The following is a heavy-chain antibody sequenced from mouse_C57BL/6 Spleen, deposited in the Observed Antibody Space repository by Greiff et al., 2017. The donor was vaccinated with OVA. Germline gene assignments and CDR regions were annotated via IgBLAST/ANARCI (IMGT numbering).Heavy chain of an antibody. CDR1: GFTFSDSG. CDR2: ISSGSSTI. V-gene: IGHV5-17*01. CDR3: ARGATVVIGDYFDY. J-gene: IGHJ2*01. Sequence: EVKLQESGGGLVKPGGSLKLSCAASGFTFSDSGMHWVRQAPEKGLEWVAYISSGSSTIYYAETVKGRFTISRDNAKNTLCLQMTRLRSEDTAMYYCARGATVVIGDYFDYWGQGTTLTVSS. D-gene: IGHD1-1*01.